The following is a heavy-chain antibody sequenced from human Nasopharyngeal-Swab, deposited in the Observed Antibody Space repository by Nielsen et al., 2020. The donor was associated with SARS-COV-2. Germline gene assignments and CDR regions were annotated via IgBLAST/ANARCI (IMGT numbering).Heavy chain of an antibody. V-gene: IGHV3-30*18. Sequence: VRQAPGKGLEWVAVISYDGTNNKYYGDSVKGRFTISRDNSKNTLYLQMNSLRAEDTAVYYCAKLIAVTGSDYWGQGTLVPSPQ. CDR2: ISYDGTNNK. CDR3: AKLIAVTGSDY. J-gene: IGHJ4*02. D-gene: IGHD6-19*01.